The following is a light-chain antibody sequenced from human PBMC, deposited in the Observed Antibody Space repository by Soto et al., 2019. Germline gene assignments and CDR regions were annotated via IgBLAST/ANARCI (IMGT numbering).Light chain of an antibody. CDR1: SSDVGRYNY. J-gene: IGLJ2*01. CDR3: SSYTGSFHSV. Sequence: QSVLTQPASVSGSPGQSITISCTGTSSDVGRYNYVSWYQQHPGKAPKLMIYEVTNRPSGVSNRFSGSKSGNTASLTISGLQAEDEADYYCSSYTGSFHSVFGGGTQLTVL. CDR2: EVT. V-gene: IGLV2-14*01.